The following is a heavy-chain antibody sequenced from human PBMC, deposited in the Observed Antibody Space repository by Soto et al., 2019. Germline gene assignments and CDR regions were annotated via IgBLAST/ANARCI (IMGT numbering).Heavy chain of an antibody. J-gene: IGHJ5*02. CDR3: ARGDYVQYDAYNWFDP. CDR1: GGSFNHYC. Sequence: QVRLQQWGAGLVRPSETLSLTCAVYGGSFNHYCWSWIRQPPGTGLEWIGEVCPGGRTNYSPTLKREVRIAVEGSKNQCSLSLTPVTVADTAVYYCARGDYVQYDAYNWFDPWGQGNLVIVAS. D-gene: IGHD3-10*02. CDR2: VCPGGRT. V-gene: IGHV4-34*02.